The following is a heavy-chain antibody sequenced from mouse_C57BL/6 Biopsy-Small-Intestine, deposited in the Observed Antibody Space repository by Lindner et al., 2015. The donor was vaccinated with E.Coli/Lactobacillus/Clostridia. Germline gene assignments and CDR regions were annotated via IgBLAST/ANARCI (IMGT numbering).Heavy chain of an antibody. D-gene: IGHD2-3*01. Sequence: VQLQESGAELMKPGASVKISCKASGYSFTGYYMNWVKQSPEKSLEWIGEINPSTGGTTYNQKFKAKATLTVDKSSSTAYMQLKSLTSEDSAVYYCARAPDGYYNFDYWGQGTTLTVSS. CDR3: ARAPDGYYNFDY. V-gene: IGHV1-42*01. J-gene: IGHJ2*01. CDR1: GYSFTGYY. CDR2: INPSTGGT.